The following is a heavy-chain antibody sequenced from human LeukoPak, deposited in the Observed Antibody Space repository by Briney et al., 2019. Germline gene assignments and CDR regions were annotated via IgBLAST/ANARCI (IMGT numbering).Heavy chain of an antibody. Sequence: GGSLRLSCAASGFTFSRYWMHWVRQAPGKGLVWVSRINSDGSRTTYADSVKGRFTISRNNAKNTLYLQMNSLRAEDTAVYYCASLCLCYGCSSSSDSFNIWGQGTMVTVSS. J-gene: IGHJ3*02. CDR1: GFTFSRYW. D-gene: IGHD6-6*01. CDR2: INSDGSRT. V-gene: IGHV3-74*01. CDR3: ASLCLCYGCSSSSDSFNI.